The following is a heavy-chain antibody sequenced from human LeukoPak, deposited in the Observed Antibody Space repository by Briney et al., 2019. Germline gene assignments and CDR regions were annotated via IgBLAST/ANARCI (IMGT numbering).Heavy chain of an antibody. CDR1: GFTFNSYS. CDR2: ISSSSSTI. D-gene: IGHD6-19*01. J-gene: IGHJ4*02. V-gene: IGHV3-48*01. CDR3: ARDRAVGNDY. Sequence: PGGSLRLSCAASGFTFNSYSMNWVRQAPGKGLEWVSYISSSSSTIYYADSVKGRFTISRDNAKNSLYLQMNSLRAEDTAVYYCARDRAVGNDYWGQGTLVTVSS.